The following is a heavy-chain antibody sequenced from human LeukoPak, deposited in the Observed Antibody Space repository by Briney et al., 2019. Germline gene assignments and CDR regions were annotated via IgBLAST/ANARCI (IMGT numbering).Heavy chain of an antibody. CDR1: GGSISSGGYY. J-gene: IGHJ4*02. CDR2: IYYSGST. V-gene: IGHV4-31*03. Sequence: SETLSLTCTVSGGSISSGGYYWSWIRQHPRKGLEWIGYIYYSGSTYYNPSLKSRVTISVDTSKNQFSLKLSSVTAADTAVYYCARTHDYGSLEFDYWGQGTLVTVSS. D-gene: IGHD4-17*01. CDR3: ARTHDYGSLEFDY.